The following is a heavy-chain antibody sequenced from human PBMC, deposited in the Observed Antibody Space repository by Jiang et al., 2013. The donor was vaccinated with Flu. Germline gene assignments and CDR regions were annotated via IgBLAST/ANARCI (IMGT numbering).Heavy chain of an antibody. CDR2: ISSSSSYI. J-gene: IGHJ4*02. D-gene: IGHD1-26*01. CDR1: GFTFSSYS. V-gene: IGHV3-21*01. CDR3: ASFAAGSYIPEYPGGY. Sequence: VQLLESGGGLVKPGGSLRLSCAASGFTFSSYSMNWVRQAPGKGLEWVSSISSSSSYIYYADSVKGRFTISRDNAKNSLYLQMNSLRAEDTAVYYCASFAAGSYIPEYPGGYWGQGTLVTVSS.